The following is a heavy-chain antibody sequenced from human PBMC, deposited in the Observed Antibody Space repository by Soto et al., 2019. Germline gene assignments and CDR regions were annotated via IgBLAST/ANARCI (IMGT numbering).Heavy chain of an antibody. Sequence: GGSLKLSCAASGFTFSNYGMHWVRQAPGKGLEWVAVISYDGSDKYYADSVKGRFSISRDNSKNTLYLQMNSLRAEDTAVYYCAKVTGYCSSSSCRRDYYYYYGMDVWGQGTTVTVSS. CDR2: ISYDGSDK. D-gene: IGHD2-2*01. CDR3: AKVTGYCSSSSCRRDYYYYYGMDV. V-gene: IGHV3-30*18. J-gene: IGHJ6*02. CDR1: GFTFSNYG.